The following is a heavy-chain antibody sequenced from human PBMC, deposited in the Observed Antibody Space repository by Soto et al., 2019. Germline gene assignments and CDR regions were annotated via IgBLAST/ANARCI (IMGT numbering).Heavy chain of an antibody. V-gene: IGHV1-18*01. CDR1: GYTFTSYG. CDR3: ASQYGDYGWYFDL. D-gene: IGHD4-17*01. Sequence: VKVSCKASGYTFTSYGISWVRQAPGQGLEWMGWISAYNGNTNYAQKLQGRVTMTTDTSTSTAYMELRSLRSDDTAVYYCASQYGDYGWYFDLWGRGTLVPVSS. CDR2: ISAYNGNT. J-gene: IGHJ2*01.